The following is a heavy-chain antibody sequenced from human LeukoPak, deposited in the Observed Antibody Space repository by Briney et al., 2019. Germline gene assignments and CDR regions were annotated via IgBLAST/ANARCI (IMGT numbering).Heavy chain of an antibody. CDR2: MYHTGHT. V-gene: IGHV4-59*08. CDR3: ARHPFATPFDY. J-gene: IGHJ4*02. D-gene: IGHD2-15*01. Sequence: SETLSLTCNVSGGSISNYYWSWIRQPPGKGLEWIGYMYHTGHTMYNSSLKSRVTMSLDTSNNHFSLRLSSVTAADTAVYYCARHPFATPFDYWGPGTVVTVSS. CDR1: GGSISNYY.